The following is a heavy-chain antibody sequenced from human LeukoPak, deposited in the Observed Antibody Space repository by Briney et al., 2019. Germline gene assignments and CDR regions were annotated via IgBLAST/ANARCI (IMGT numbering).Heavy chain of an antibody. Sequence: ASVKVSCKASGYTFTGYYMHWVRQAPGQGLEWMGWINPNSGGTNYAQKFQGRVTMTRDTSISTAYMELSRLRSDDTAVYYYARAHRTSSSSGWFDPWGQETLVTVSS. V-gene: IGHV1-2*02. D-gene: IGHD6-6*01. J-gene: IGHJ5*02. CDR2: INPNSGGT. CDR3: ARAHRTSSSSGWFDP. CDR1: GYTFTGYY.